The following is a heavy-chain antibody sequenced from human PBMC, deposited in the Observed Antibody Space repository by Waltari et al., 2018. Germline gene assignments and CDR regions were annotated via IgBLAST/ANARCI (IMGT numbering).Heavy chain of an antibody. CDR2: VWCGGSKK. J-gene: IGHJ3*01. Sequence: QVQLVESGGGVVQPGRSLRLSCAASGFSFSDFGMHWVRQAPGKGRGWVEVVWCGGSKKNYADAVKGRFTIFRDNSRNTLDLQMNSLRVEDTAVYYCAKATYSGTYFDAFDVWGRGTMVTVSS. CDR3: AKATYSGTYFDAFDV. CDR1: GFSFSDFG. D-gene: IGHD1-26*01. V-gene: IGHV3-33*03.